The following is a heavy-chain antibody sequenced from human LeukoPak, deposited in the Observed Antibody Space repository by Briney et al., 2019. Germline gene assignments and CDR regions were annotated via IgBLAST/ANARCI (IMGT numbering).Heavy chain of an antibody. V-gene: IGHV3-53*01. Sequence: GGSLRLSCTASGFTVGNNYMNWLRQAPGKGLEWVSLIYSGGSTYYADSVKGQFTISRDNSKNTLYLQMSSLRVEDTAVYYCARDPPGIAASVSGGWGQGTLVTVSS. J-gene: IGHJ1*01. CDR2: IYSGGST. CDR1: GFTVGNNY. CDR3: ARDPPGIAASVSGG. D-gene: IGHD6-13*01.